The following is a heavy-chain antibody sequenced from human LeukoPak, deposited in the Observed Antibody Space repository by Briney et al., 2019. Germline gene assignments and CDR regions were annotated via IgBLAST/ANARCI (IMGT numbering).Heavy chain of an antibody. CDR2: IYYSGST. CDR3: ARRGGYCGGDCYSPSYYYYYYMDV. CDR1: GGSISSSSYY. D-gene: IGHD2-21*02. V-gene: IGHV4-39*01. J-gene: IGHJ6*03. Sequence: PSETLSLTCTVSGGSISSSSYYWGWIRQPPGKGLEWIGSIYYSGSTYYNPSLKSRVTISVDTSKNQFSLKLSSVTAADTAVYYCARRGGYCGGDCYSPSYYYYYYMDVWGKGTTVTISS.